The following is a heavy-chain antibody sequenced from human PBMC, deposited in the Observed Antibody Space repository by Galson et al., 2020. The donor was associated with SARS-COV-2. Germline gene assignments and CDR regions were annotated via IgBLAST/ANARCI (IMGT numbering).Heavy chain of an antibody. CDR2: IKHDGNEK. J-gene: IGHJ4*02. V-gene: IGHV3-7*03. D-gene: IGHD2-15*01. CDR3: ARVDCSGGSCYPGKY. CDR1: GFTFNIYW. Sequence: GGSLRLSCAASGFTFNIYWMTWVRQAPGKGLEWVANIKHDGNEKYYVDSVKGRFTISRDNAKNSLYLQMNSLRAEDTAVYLCARVDCSGGSCYPGKYWGQGTLVTVSS.